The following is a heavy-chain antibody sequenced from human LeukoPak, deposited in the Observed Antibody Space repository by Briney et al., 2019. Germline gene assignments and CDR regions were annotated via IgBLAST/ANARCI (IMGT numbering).Heavy chain of an antibody. CDR1: GFTFSSYD. CDR2: IRPSGDNT. CDR3: ARRAGAYSHPYDY. V-gene: IGHV3-23*01. J-gene: IGHJ4*02. Sequence: GGSLRLSCAASGFTFSSYDMTWVRQAPGGGLEWVSSIRPSGDNTYYGDSVKGRFTISRDNSKNTLYLQMNSLRAEDTAVYYCARRAGAYSHPYDYWGQGTLVTVSS. D-gene: IGHD4/OR15-4a*01.